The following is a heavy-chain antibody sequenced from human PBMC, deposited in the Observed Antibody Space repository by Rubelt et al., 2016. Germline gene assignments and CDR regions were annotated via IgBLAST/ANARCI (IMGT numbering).Heavy chain of an antibody. Sequence: QVQLVQSGAEVKKPGASVKVSCKASGYTFTSYGISWVRQAPGQGLEWMGWISAYNGNTNYAQKFQGRVTMTTDKSTSTAYMELGSLRSDDTAVYYWARVEYYYDSSGYSDYWGQGTLVTVSS. J-gene: IGHJ4*02. V-gene: IGHV1-18*01. CDR1: GYTFTSYG. CDR2: ISAYNGNT. CDR3: ARVEYYYDSSGYSDY. D-gene: IGHD3-22*01.